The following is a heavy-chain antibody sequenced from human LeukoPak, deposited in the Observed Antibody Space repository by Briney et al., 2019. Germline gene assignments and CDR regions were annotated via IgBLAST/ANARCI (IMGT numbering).Heavy chain of an antibody. D-gene: IGHD6-19*01. CDR2: INAGNGNT. CDR3: AATTPSIAVAGVFDY. Sequence: ASVKVSCKASGYTFTSYAMHWVRQAPGQRLEWMGWINAGNGNTKYSQKFQGRVTITRDTSASTAYMELSSLRSEDTAVYYCAATTPSIAVAGVFDYWGQGTLVTVSS. V-gene: IGHV1-3*01. CDR1: GYTFTSYA. J-gene: IGHJ4*02.